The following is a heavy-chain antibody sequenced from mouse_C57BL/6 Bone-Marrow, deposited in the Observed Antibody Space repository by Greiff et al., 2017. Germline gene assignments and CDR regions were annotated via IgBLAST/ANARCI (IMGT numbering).Heavy chain of an antibody. V-gene: IGHV1-59*01. CDR2: IDPSDSYT. Sequence: QVQLQQPGAELVRPGTSVKLSCKASGYTFTSYWMHWVKQRPGQGLEWIGVIDPSDSYTNYNQKFKGKATLTVDTSSSTAYMQLSSLTSEDSAVYYCARGGKLQRMDYWGQGTSVTVSS. J-gene: IGHJ4*01. CDR1: GYTFTSYW. CDR3: ARGGKLQRMDY. D-gene: IGHD2-12*01.